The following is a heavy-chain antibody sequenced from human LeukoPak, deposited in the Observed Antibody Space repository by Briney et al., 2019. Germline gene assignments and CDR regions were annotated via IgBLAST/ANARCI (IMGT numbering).Heavy chain of an antibody. J-gene: IGHJ6*03. V-gene: IGHV3-7*01. CDR2: IKQDGSEK. Sequence: PGGSLRLSCAASGFTFSSYWMSWVRQAPGKGLEWVANIKQDGSEKYYVDSVKGRFTISRDNAKNSLYLQMNSLRAEDTAVYYCATTPYSYYYYYMDVWGKGTTVTVSS. CDR3: ATTPYSYYYYYMDV. CDR1: GFTFSSYW.